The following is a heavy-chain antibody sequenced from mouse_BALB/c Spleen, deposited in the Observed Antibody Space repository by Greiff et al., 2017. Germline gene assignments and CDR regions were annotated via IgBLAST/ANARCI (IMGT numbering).Heavy chain of an antibody. J-gene: IGHJ2*01. D-gene: IGHD1-2*01. CDR2: IYPGDGDT. CDR1: GYAFSSYW. Sequence: VKLQESGAELVRPGSSVKISCKASGYAFSSYWMNWVKQRPGQGLEWIGQIYPGDGDTNYSGEFKGKATLTADKSSSTAYMQLSSLTSEDSAVYFCARNSLLRPYYFDYWGQGTTLTVSS. V-gene: IGHV1-80*01. CDR3: ARNSLLRPYYFDY.